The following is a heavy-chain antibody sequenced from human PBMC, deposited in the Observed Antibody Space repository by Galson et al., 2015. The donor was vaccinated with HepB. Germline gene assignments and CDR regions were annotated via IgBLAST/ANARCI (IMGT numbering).Heavy chain of an antibody. CDR2: IYYSGST. Sequence: LRLSCAASGLTFSDYYMSWIRQAPGKGLEWIGSIYYSGSTYYNPSLQSRVTISVDTSKKQFSLNLSSVTAADTAMYYCARLSEQWLTHPDYWGQGTLITVSS. CDR3: ARLSEQWLTHPDY. V-gene: IGHV4-39*01. CDR1: GLTFSDYY. D-gene: IGHD6-19*01. J-gene: IGHJ4*02.